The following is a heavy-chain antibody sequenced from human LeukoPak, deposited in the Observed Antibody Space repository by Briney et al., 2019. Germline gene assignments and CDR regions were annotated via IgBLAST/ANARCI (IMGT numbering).Heavy chain of an antibody. CDR3: ARVGLRTGTLYYYYYYGMDV. J-gene: IGHJ6*02. V-gene: IGHV4-59*01. D-gene: IGHD7-27*01. CDR1: GGSFSGYY. CDR2: IYYSGST. Sequence: KPSETLSLTCAVYGGSFSGYYWSWIRQPPGKGLEWIGYIYYSGSTNYNPSLKSRVTISVDTSKNQFSLKLSSVTAADTAVYYCARVGLRTGTLYYYYYYGMDVWGQGTTVTVSS.